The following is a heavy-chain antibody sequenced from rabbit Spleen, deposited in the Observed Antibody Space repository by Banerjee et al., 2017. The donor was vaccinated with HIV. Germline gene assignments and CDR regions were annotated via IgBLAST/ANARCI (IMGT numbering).Heavy chain of an antibody. CDR3: ARDLVGVIGWNFNL. CDR2: INTATGKD. D-gene: IGHD1-1*01. J-gene: IGHJ4*01. V-gene: IGHV1S45*01. Sequence: QDQLEESGGGLVKPEGSLTLTCKASGFSFSDRDVMCWVRQAPGKGLEWIACINTATGKDVYASWAKGRFTISKTSSTTVTLQMNSLTAADTATYFCARDLVGVIGWNFNLWGPGTLVTVS. CDR1: GFSFSDRDV.